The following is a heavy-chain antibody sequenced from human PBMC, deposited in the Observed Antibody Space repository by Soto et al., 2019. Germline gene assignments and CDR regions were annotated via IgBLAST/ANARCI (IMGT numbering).Heavy chain of an antibody. J-gene: IGHJ4*02. CDR1: GGSISSYY. D-gene: IGHD6-13*01. V-gene: IGHV4-59*01. Sequence: QVQLQESGPGLVKPSETLSLTCTVSGGSISSYYWSWIRQPPGKGLEWIGYIYYSGSTNYNPSLTSRVTISVDTSKNQFSLKLSSVTAADTAVYYCARNLDTAAAGLDYWGQGTLVTVSS. CDR2: IYYSGST. CDR3: ARNLDTAAAGLDY.